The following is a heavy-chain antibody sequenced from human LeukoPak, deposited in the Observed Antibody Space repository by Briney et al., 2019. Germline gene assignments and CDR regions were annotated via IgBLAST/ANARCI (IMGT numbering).Heavy chain of an antibody. Sequence: GGSLRLSCAASGFTFSSYAMSWVRQAPGKGLEWVSAISGSGGSTYYADSVKGRFTISRDNSKNTLYLQMNSLRAEDTAVYYCAKVPLTTVTTSGSWFDPWGQGTLVTVSS. CDR1: GFTFSSYA. CDR3: AKVPLTTVTTSGSWFDP. D-gene: IGHD4-17*01. V-gene: IGHV3-23*01. J-gene: IGHJ5*02. CDR2: ISGSGGST.